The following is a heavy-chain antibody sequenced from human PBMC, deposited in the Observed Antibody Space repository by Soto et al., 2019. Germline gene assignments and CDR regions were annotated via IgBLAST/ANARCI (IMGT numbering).Heavy chain of an antibody. D-gene: IGHD1-1*01. J-gene: IGHJ5*02. CDR2: INPSGGST. CDR3: ARDRRLGWNDSGNWFDP. CDR1: GYTFTSYY. V-gene: IGHV1-46*03. Sequence: GASVKVSCKASGYTFTSYYMHWVRQAPGQGLEWMGIINPSGGSTSYAQKFQGRVTMTRDTSTSTVYMELSSLRSEDTAVYYCARDRRLGWNDSGNWFDPWGQGTLVTVSS.